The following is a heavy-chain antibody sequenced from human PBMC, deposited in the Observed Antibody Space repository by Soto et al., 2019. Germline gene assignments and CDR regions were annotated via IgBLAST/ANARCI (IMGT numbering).Heavy chain of an antibody. J-gene: IGHJ3*02. CDR1: GFTFSSYA. CDR3: AKEDSSGYYYDRNDAFDI. Sequence: GGSLRLSCAASGFTFSSYAMSWVRQAPGKGLEWVSAISGSGGNTYYADSVKGRFTISRDNSKNTLYLQMNSLRAEDTAVYYCAKEDSSGYYYDRNDAFDIWGQGTMVTVSS. D-gene: IGHD3-22*01. CDR2: ISGSGGNT. V-gene: IGHV3-23*01.